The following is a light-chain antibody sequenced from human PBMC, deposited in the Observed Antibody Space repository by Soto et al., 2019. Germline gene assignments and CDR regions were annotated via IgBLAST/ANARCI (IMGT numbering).Light chain of an antibody. CDR1: QTISAN. J-gene: IGKJ1*01. CDR3: QQYNNWRT. CDR2: GTS. Sequence: EIVLTQSPATLSVSPGERATLSCRTSQTISANLAWYQQRPGQAPRPLIYGTSTRATGAPARFSGGGSGTEFTLTISSLQSEEFAVYYRQQYNNWRTCGQGTKVEIK. V-gene: IGKV3-15*01.